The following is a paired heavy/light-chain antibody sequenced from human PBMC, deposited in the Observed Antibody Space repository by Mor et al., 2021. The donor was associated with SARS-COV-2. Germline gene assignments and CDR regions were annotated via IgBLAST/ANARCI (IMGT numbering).Light chain of an antibody. CDR1: QSVRGY. CDR3: QQRNNWYT. Sequence: EIVLTQSPATLSLSPGERATLSCRASQSVRGYLGWYQQKPGQAPRLLIYDTSNRATGIPARFSGSGSGTDYTLTISSLEPEDFAVYYCQQRNNWYTFGQGTKLEIK. CDR2: DTS. V-gene: IGKV3-11*01. J-gene: IGKJ2*01.
Heavy chain of an antibody. CDR3: VKDLGNGWSYGCYFDQ. V-gene: IGHV3-30*18. CDR2: ISHDGRNN. Sequence: QVQLVESGGGVIQPGRSLRLSCVASGLTFSSYGMHWVRQAPGKGLEWVAVISHDGRNNYHGDSVRGRFTISRDNSKNTLYLEMNSLRVDDTAVYYCVKDLGNGWSYGCYFDQWGQGTLVTVSS. D-gene: IGHD6-19*01. J-gene: IGHJ4*02. CDR1: GLTFSSYG.